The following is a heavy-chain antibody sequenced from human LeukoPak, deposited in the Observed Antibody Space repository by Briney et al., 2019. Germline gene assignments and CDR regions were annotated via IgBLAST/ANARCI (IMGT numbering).Heavy chain of an antibody. CDR3: AKDPREWELPYYYYYMDV. J-gene: IGHJ6*03. V-gene: IGHV3-30*02. CDR1: GFTFSGYG. Sequence: GGSLRLSCAASGFTFSGYGMHWVRQAPGKGLEWVAFIRYDGSNRYYADSVKGRFTISRDNSKNTLYLQMNSLRAEDTAVYYCAKDPREWELPYYYYYMDVWGKGTTVTISS. D-gene: IGHD1-26*01. CDR2: IRYDGSNR.